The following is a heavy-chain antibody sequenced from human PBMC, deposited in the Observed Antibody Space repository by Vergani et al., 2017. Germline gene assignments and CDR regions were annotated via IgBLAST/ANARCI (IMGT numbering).Heavy chain of an antibody. CDR1: GFTFSSYS. V-gene: IGHV3-21*01. D-gene: IGHD2-2*01. J-gene: IGHJ6*03. CDR3: ARGAGYCSSTSCPPTLRHYYYYIDV. CDR2: ISSSSSYI. Sequence: VQLVESGGGLVKPGGSLRLSCAASGFTFSSYSMNWVRQAPGKGLEWVSSISSSSSYIYYADSVKGRFTISRDNAKNSLYLQMNSLRAEDTAVYYCARGAGYCSSTSCPPTLRHYYYYIDVWGKGTTVTVSS.